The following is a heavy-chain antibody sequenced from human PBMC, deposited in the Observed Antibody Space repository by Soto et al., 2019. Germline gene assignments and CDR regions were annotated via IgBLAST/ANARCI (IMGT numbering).Heavy chain of an antibody. D-gene: IGHD2-15*01. V-gene: IGHV3-23*01. CDR3: AKGTCKSGGSCYSTSDY. CDR1: GFTFSSYA. Sequence: EVQLLESGGGLVQPGGSLRLSCAASGFTFSSYAMSWVRQAPGKGLEWVSGISGSGGSTYYADSVKGRFTISRDNSESSLFVQMNSLRAEDTAIYYCAKGTCKSGGSCYSTSDYWGQGTLVTVSS. CDR2: ISGSGGST. J-gene: IGHJ4*02.